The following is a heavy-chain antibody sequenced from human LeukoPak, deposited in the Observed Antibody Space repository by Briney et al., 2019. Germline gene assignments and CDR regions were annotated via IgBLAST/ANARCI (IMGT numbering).Heavy chain of an antibody. CDR1: GFTFNTYT. Sequence: PGGSLRLSCAASGFTFNTYTMNWVRQAPGKGLEWVSSISSGTSYIYYADSVKGRFTISRDNAKNSLYLQMNSLRAEDTAVYYCARPSGGTYYFDYWGQGTLVTVSS. D-gene: IGHD6-19*01. CDR2: ISSGTSYI. J-gene: IGHJ4*02. V-gene: IGHV3-21*01. CDR3: ARPSGGTYYFDY.